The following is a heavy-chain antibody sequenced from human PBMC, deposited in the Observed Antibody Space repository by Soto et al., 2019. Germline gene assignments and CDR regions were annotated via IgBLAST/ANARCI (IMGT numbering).Heavy chain of an antibody. J-gene: IGHJ4*02. CDR3: ARERVSGAAAGTSPFDY. CDR2: IIPIFGTA. CDR1: GGTFSSYA. D-gene: IGHD6-13*01. Sequence: QVQLVQSGAEVKKPGSSVKVSCKASGGTFSSYAISWVRQAPGQGLEWMGGIIPIFGTANYAQKFQGRVTITADKSTSTAYMELSSLRSEDTAVYYCARERVSGAAAGTSPFDYWGQGTLVTVSS. V-gene: IGHV1-69*06.